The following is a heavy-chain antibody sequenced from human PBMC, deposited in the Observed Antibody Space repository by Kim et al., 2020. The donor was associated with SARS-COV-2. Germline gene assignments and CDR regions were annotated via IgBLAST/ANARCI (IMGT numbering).Heavy chain of an antibody. CDR2: IITDERCK. Sequence: GGSLRLSCAASGSTLRICSMILARQAPGKGLEWALAIITDERCKYYADSVRCRLTISRAISKNSRNLQMISLRAEDLSLYDCARDPWTRVRSVTNSSYG. CDR1: GSTLRICS. D-gene: IGHD4-4*01. CDR3: ARDPWTRVRSVTNSSYG. V-gene: IGHV3-30*04. J-gene: IGHJ6*01.